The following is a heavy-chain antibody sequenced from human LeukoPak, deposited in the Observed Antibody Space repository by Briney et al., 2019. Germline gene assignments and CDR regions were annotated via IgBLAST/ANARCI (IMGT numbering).Heavy chain of an antibody. CDR2: ISYDGTYN. V-gene: IGHV3-30*04. CDR1: GFTFSSYA. D-gene: IGHD4-23*01. Sequence: GGSLRLSCAASGFTFSSYAMHWVRQAPDKGLEWVAVISYDGTYNYYADSVKGRFTISRDNSKNTLYLQMNSLRAEDTAVYYCARGAGGYYYYAMDVWGQGTTVTVSS. CDR3: ARGAGGYYYYAMDV. J-gene: IGHJ6*02.